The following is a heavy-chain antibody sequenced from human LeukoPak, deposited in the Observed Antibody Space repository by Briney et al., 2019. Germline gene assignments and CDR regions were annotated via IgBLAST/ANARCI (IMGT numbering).Heavy chain of an antibody. CDR3: AQWSRYFDY. CDR1: GFTFSSYD. D-gene: IGHD1-26*01. CDR2: IRSDGSNK. Sequence: PGGSLRLSCAASGFTFSSYDMHWVRQAPGKGLEWVAFIRSDGSNKYYADSVKGRFTISRDNSRNTLYLQMNSLRAEDTALYFCAQWSRYFDYWGQGTLVTVSS. V-gene: IGHV3-30*02. J-gene: IGHJ4*02.